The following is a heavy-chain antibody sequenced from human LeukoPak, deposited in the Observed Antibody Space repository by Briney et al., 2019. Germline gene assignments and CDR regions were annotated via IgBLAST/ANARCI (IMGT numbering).Heavy chain of an antibody. CDR1: GYTFSSYA. Sequence: GGSLRLSCAASGYTFSSYAMCWVHQAPGKGLEWVSAISSSGGSTYYADSVKGRFTISSENSKNTLYLQLNILRAKVEAAYVCSKRVPLVATIGYYSDDWDQGTLVTESS. V-gene: IGHV3-23*01. D-gene: IGHD5-12*01. J-gene: IGHJ4*02. CDR2: ISSSGGST. CDR3: SKRVPLVATIGYYSDD.